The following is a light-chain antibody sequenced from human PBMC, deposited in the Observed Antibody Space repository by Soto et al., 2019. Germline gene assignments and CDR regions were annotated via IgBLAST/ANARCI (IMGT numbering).Light chain of an antibody. Sequence: VLTQSPGTLSLSPGERATLSCMASQSVSSSYLAWYQQKPGQAPRLLIYGASSRATGIPDRFSGSGSGTDFTLTISSLQSEDFAVYYCQQYNDWPLTFGRGTKVDIK. J-gene: IGKJ4*01. CDR2: GAS. CDR3: QQYNDWPLT. CDR1: QSVSSSY. V-gene: IGKV3-20*01.